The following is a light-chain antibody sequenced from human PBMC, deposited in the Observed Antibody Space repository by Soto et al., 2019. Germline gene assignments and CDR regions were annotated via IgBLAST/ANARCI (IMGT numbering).Light chain of an antibody. CDR3: AAWDDSLNSVV. Sequence: QSVLTQPPSASGTPGQRVTISCSGSSSNIGSNYIYWYQQVPGKAPKLLSYRDIQRPSVVPDRFSVSKSGTSASLAISGLRSEDEADYYCAAWDDSLNSVVFGGGTKVTVL. CDR1: SSNIGSNY. CDR2: RDI. J-gene: IGLJ2*01. V-gene: IGLV1-47*01.